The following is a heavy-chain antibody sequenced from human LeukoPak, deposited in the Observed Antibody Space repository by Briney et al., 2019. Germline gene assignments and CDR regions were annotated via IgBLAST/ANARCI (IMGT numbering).Heavy chain of an antibody. CDR2: INPNSGGT. D-gene: IGHD3-9*01. J-gene: IGHJ4*02. V-gene: IGHV1-2*02. CDR1: GYTFTGYY. CDR3: ARGNYDILTGYYEFDY. Sequence: ASVKVSCKASGYTFTGYYMHWVRQAPGQGLEWMGWINPNSGGTNYAQKFQGRVTMTRDTSISTAYMELSRLRSDDTAVCYCARGNYDILTGYYEFDYWGQGTLVTVSS.